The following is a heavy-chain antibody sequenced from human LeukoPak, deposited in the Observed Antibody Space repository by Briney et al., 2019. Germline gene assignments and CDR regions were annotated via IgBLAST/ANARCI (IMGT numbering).Heavy chain of an antibody. D-gene: IGHD6-6*01. CDR1: GGSFSGYY. Sequence: SETLSLTCAVYGGSFSGYYWSWIRQPPGKGLEWIGEINHSGSTNYNSSLKSRVTISVDTSKNQFSLKLSSVTAADTAVYYCARGIRYSSSSRWFDPWGQGTLVTVSS. CDR3: ARGIRYSSSSRWFDP. V-gene: IGHV4-34*01. J-gene: IGHJ5*02. CDR2: INHSGST.